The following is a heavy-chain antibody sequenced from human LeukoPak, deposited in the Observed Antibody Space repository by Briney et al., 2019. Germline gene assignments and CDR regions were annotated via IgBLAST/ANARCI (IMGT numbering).Heavy chain of an antibody. V-gene: IGHV3-64*01. Sequence: GGSLRLSCAASGFTFSSYAMHWVRQAPGKGLEYVSAISSNGGSTYYANSVKGRFTISRDNSKNTLYLQMSSLRAEDTAVYYCVRGYCSSISCSLIDYGGQGTLVTVSS. D-gene: IGHD2-2*01. J-gene: IGHJ4*02. CDR1: GFTFSSYA. CDR2: ISSNGGST. CDR3: VRGYCSSISCSLIDY.